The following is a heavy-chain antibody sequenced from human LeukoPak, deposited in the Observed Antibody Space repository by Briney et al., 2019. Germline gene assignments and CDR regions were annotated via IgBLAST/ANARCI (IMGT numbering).Heavy chain of an antibody. Sequence: ASVKVSFKASGYTFTGYYMHWVRQAPGQGLEWMGWINPNSGGTNYAQKFQGRVTMTRDTSISTAYMELSRLRSDDTAVYYCARDGDYGDYGMDVWGQGTTVTVSS. CDR2: INPNSGGT. CDR1: GYTFTGYY. J-gene: IGHJ6*02. D-gene: IGHD4-17*01. V-gene: IGHV1-2*02. CDR3: ARDGDYGDYGMDV.